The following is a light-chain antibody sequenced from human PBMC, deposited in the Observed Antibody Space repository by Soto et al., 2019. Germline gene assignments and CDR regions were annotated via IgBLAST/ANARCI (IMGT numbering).Light chain of an antibody. CDR1: QSVSSN. Sequence: TVMTQSPATLSVSPGERATLSCRASQSVSSNLAWYQQKPGQAPRLLIYGASTRATGIPARFSGSGSGTEFTLTISSLQSEDFVVYYCQQYNNWPLTFGGGTKVDIK. V-gene: IGKV3-15*01. CDR3: QQYNNWPLT. CDR2: GAS. J-gene: IGKJ4*01.